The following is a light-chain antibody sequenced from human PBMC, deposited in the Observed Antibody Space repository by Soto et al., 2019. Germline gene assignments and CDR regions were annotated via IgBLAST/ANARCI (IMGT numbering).Light chain of an antibody. CDR3: LQATHFPWT. J-gene: IGKJ1*01. Sequence: EIVMTQTPLSSPVTLGQPASISCRSSESLVHSDGTTYLSWFHLRPGQPPRLLIHQISDRFYGVRDRFSGSGAGTEFTLKISRVEAEDVGLYYCLQATHFPWTFGQGTKVEVK. CDR2: QIS. V-gene: IGKV2-24*01. CDR1: ESLVHSDGTTY.